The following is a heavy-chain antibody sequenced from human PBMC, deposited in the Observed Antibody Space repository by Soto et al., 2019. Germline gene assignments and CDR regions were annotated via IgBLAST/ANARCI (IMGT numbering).Heavy chain of an antibody. CDR2: ISYDGSNK. J-gene: IGHJ1*01. D-gene: IGHD6-13*01. CDR1: GFTFSSYA. Sequence: QVQLVESGGGVVQPGRSLRLSCAASGFTFSSYAMHWVRQAPGKGLEWVAVISYDGSNKYYADSVKGRFTISRDNSKNTLYLQMNSLRAEDTAVYYCARDGGAAAGPAEYFQHWGQGTLVTVCS. V-gene: IGHV3-30-3*01. CDR3: ARDGGAAAGPAEYFQH.